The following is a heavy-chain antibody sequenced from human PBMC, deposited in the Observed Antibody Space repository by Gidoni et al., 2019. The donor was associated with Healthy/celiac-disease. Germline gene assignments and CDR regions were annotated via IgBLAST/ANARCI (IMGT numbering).Heavy chain of an antibody. J-gene: IGHJ4*02. V-gene: IGHV3-33*01. CDR3: ARDRNYYGSYFDY. CDR2: IWYDGSNK. CDR1: GFTFSRYG. Sequence: QVQLVESGGGVVQPGRSLRLSCAASGFTFSRYGMHWVRQAPGKGLEWVAVIWYDGSNKYYADSVKGRFTISRDNSKNTLYLQMNSLRAEDTAVYYCARDRNYYGSYFDYWGQGTLVTVSS. D-gene: IGHD3-22*01.